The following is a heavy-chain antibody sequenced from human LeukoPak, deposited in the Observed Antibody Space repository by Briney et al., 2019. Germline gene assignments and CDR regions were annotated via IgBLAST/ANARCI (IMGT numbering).Heavy chain of an antibody. CDR2: IKQDGSEK. V-gene: IGHV3-7*01. Sequence: GGSLRLSCTASGFTFSTYWMNWVRQAPGKGLEWVAYIKQDGSEKDYVDSVKGRFTISRDNARNALYLQMNSLRAEATAVCFCARLPEYYDSSGSFYWGQGTLVTVSS. J-gene: IGHJ4*02. CDR1: GFTFSTYW. CDR3: ARLPEYYDSSGSFY. D-gene: IGHD3-22*01.